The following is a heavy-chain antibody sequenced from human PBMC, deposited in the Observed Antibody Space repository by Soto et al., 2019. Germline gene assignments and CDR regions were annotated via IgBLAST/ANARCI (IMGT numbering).Heavy chain of an antibody. CDR1: GGSISSGGYY. Sequence: PSETLSLTCTVSGGSISSGGYYWNWIRQHPGKGLEWIGYIYYSGSTYYNPSLKSRVTISVDTSKNQFSLKLNSVRAEDTAVYYCSPDSSGGEFDCWGQGTLVTVSS. V-gene: IGHV4-31*03. CDR3: SPDSSGGEFDC. J-gene: IGHJ4*02. D-gene: IGHD6-19*01. CDR2: IYYSGST.